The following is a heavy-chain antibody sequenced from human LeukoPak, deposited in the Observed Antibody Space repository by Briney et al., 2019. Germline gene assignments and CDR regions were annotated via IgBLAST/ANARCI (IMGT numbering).Heavy chain of an antibody. CDR3: TRVGYIDEGIDY. CDR1: GFTVSNSF. CDR2: IYSGGDT. V-gene: IGHV3-66*01. J-gene: IGHJ4*02. Sequence: PGGSLRLSCAASGFTVSNSFMTWVRQAPGKGLEWVSVIYSGGDTYYTDSVKGRFTISRDNSKNTLFLQMNSLRAEDTAIYYCTRVGYIDEGIDYWGQGTLVTVSS. D-gene: IGHD5-24*01.